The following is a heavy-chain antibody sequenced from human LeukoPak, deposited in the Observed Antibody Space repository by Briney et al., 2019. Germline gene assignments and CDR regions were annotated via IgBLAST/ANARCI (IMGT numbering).Heavy chain of an antibody. CDR1: GFTFSDYY. CDR2: ISSSGSTI. D-gene: IGHD1-14*01. CDR3: ARGSLHHSSYGMDV. J-gene: IGHJ6*02. V-gene: IGHV3-11*01. Sequence: GGSLRLSCAASGFTFSDYYMSWIRQAPGKGLEWVSYISSSGSTIYYADSVKGRFTISRDNAKNSLYLQMNRLRAEDTAVCYCARGSLHHSSYGMDVWGQGTTVTVSS.